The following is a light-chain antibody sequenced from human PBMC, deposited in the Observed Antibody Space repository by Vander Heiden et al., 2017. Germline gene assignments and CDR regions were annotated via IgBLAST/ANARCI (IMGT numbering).Light chain of an antibody. Sequence: DIQMTQSPSSLSASVGGRVSITCRASQPITNYLNWYQQKPGKAPKVLIHAVSTLESGVPSRFSGSASGTDYTLTISRLQPEDFATYFCQQSLTTPWTFGQGTKVEIK. V-gene: IGKV1-39*01. CDR2: AVS. CDR3: QQSLTTPWT. CDR1: QPITNY. J-gene: IGKJ1*01.